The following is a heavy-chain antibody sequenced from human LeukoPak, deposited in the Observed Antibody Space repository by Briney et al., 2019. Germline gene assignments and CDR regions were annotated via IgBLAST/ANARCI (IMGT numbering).Heavy chain of an antibody. D-gene: IGHD4-23*01. CDR1: GFTFSDYY. CDR3: ARVSLLDDGGLGDY. V-gene: IGHV3-11*06. Sequence: GGSLRLSCAASGFTFSDYYMTWFRQAPGKGLERVSYISGGSSYTNLADSVKGRFTISRDNAKNSLYLQMNSLRAEDTAVYYCARVSLLDDGGLGDYWGQGTLVTVS. CDR2: ISGGSSYT. J-gene: IGHJ4*02.